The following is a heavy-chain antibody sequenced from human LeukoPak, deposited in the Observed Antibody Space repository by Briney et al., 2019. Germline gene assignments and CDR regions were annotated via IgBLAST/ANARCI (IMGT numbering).Heavy chain of an antibody. V-gene: IGHV4-31*03. CDR3: ARADAREYCSGGSCYSNSVLFDY. CDR2: IYYSGST. D-gene: IGHD2-15*01. CDR1: GGSISSGGYY. J-gene: IGHJ4*02. Sequence: KASQTLSLTCTVSGGSISSGGYYWSWIRQHPGKGLEWIGYIYYSGSTYYNPSLKSRVTISVDTSKNQFSLKLSSVTAADTAVYYCARADAREYCSGGSCYSNSVLFDYWGQGTLVTVSS.